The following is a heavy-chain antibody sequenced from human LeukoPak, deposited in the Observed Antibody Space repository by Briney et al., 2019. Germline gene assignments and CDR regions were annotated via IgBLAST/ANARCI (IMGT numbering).Heavy chain of an antibody. CDR1: GYSFTSYW. Sequence: GESLKISCKGSGYSFTSYWIGWVRQMPGKGLEWMGIIYPGDSDTRYSPSFQGQVTISADKSISTAYLQWSSLKASDTAMYYCARPLRGPWAPHDAFDIWGQGTMVTVSS. D-gene: IGHD3-10*01. CDR3: ARPLRGPWAPHDAFDI. CDR2: IYPGDSDT. J-gene: IGHJ3*02. V-gene: IGHV5-51*01.